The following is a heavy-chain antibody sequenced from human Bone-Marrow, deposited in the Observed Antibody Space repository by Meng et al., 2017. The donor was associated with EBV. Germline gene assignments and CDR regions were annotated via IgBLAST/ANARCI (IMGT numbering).Heavy chain of an antibody. CDR1: GFTFSSYA. V-gene: IGHV3-23*04. Sequence: VQLVESGGGVVQPGRSLSRSCAASGFTFSSYAMHWVRQAPGKGLEWVSAISGSGGSTYYADSVKGRFTISRDNSKNTLYLQMNSLRAEDTAVYYCAKDRDYGDYGSGYFDYWGQGPMVTVSS. CDR2: ISGSGGST. CDR3: AKDRDYGDYGSGYFDY. D-gene: IGHD4-17*01. J-gene: IGHJ4*02.